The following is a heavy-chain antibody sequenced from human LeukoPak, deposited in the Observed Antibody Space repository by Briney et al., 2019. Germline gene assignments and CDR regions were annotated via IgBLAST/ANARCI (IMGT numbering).Heavy chain of an antibody. CDR1: VYTFTSYA. V-gene: IGHV1-3*01. CDR2: INAGNGNT. D-gene: IGHD6-19*01. J-gene: IGHJ4*02. CDR3: ARRLIAVAGTMYY. Sequence: ASVYVSCMASVYTFTSYAMHWVRQAPGQRLEWMGWINAGNGNTKYSQKFQGRVAITRDTSASTAYMELSSLRSEDTAVYYCARRLIAVAGTMYYWGQGTLVTVSS.